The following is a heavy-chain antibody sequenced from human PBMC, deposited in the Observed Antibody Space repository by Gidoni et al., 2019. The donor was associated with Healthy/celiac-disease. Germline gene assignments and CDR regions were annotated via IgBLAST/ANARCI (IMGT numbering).Heavy chain of an antibody. CDR1: GVTFRSYG. V-gene: IGHV3-7*03. Sequence: EVQLVESGRGVVQPGGSLRRPWAASGVTFRSYGMSWVRQAPGNGLEWVSNIKQAGSEKYYVDSVKCRFTISRDNAKNSLYLQMNSLRAEDTAVYYCARGRGLRYWGQGTLVTVSS. J-gene: IGHJ4*02. CDR3: ARGRGLRY. D-gene: IGHD5-12*01. CDR2: IKQAGSEK.